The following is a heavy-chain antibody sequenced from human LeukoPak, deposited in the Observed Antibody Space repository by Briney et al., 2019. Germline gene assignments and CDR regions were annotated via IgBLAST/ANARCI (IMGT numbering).Heavy chain of an antibody. J-gene: IGHJ4*02. CDR2: IIPIFGTA. D-gene: IGHD1-26*01. CDR3: AREQNQYSGSYYSDY. Sequence: GASVKVSCKASGYTFTSYAMNWVRQAPGQGLEWMGGIIPIFGTANYAQKFQGRVTITADKSTSTAYMELSSLRSEDTAVYYCAREQNQYSGSYYSDYWGQGTLVTVSS. V-gene: IGHV1-69*06. CDR1: GYTFTSYA.